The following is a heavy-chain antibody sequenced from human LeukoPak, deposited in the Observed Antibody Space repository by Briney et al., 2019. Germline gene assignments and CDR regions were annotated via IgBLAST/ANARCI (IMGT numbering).Heavy chain of an antibody. CDR2: INPNSGGT. CDR1: GYTFTGYY. Sequence: ASVKVSCTASGYTFTGYYMHWVRQAPGQGLEWMGWINPNSGGTNYAQKFQGRVTMTRDTSISTAYMELSRLRSDDTAVYYCARVAAYSSSSNSDYWGQGTLVTVSS. D-gene: IGHD6-6*01. V-gene: IGHV1-2*02. J-gene: IGHJ4*02. CDR3: ARVAAYSSSSNSDY.